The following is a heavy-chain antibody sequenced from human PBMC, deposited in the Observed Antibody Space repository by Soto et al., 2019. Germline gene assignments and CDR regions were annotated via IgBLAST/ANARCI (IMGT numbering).Heavy chain of an antibody. J-gene: IGHJ4*02. Sequence: QVQLVESGGGVVQPGRSLRLSCAASGFTFSSYGMHWVRQAPGKGLEWVAVISYDGSNKYYADSVKGRFTISRDNSKNTLYLQMNSLRAEDTAVYYCAKDLIRGTGGYWGQGTLVTVSS. CDR3: AKDLIRGTGGY. CDR2: ISYDGSNK. V-gene: IGHV3-30*18. CDR1: GFTFSSYG. D-gene: IGHD1-1*01.